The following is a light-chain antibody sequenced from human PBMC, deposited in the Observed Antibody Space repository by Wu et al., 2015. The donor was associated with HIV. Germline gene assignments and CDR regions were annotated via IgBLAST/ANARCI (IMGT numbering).Light chain of an antibody. CDR3: QQRNNWPLS. J-gene: IGKJ2*03. Sequence: EIVMTQSPATLSVSPGERATLSCRASQSVSSNLAWYQHKPGQAPRLLIYGVSTRATGIPARFSGSGSGTEFILTISSMQSEDFAVYYCQQRNNWPLSFGQGTKLEIK. V-gene: IGKV3D-15*01. CDR1: QSVSSN. CDR2: GVS.